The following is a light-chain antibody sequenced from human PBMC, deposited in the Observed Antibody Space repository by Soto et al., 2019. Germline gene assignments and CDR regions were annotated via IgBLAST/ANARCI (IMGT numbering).Light chain of an antibody. Sequence: EIVLTQSPGTLSLSPGERATLSCRASQSVTSNYLAWHQQKPGQATRLLIYDASTRATGIPDRFSGSGSGRDFALTISRLEPKDFAVYYCQQRSTGAITFGQGKRLEIK. V-gene: IGKV3D-20*02. J-gene: IGKJ5*01. CDR1: QSVTSNY. CDR3: QQRSTGAIT. CDR2: DAS.